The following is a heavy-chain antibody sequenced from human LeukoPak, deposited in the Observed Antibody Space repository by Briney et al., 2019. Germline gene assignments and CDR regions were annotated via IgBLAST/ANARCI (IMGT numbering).Heavy chain of an antibody. V-gene: IGHV4-34*01. D-gene: IGHD3-10*01. CDR1: GVSFSGYY. Sequence: SETLSLTCAVYGVSFSGYYWSWLRQPPGKGLEWIGEINHSGSTYYNPSLKSRVTISVDTSKNQFSLKLSSVTAADTAVYYCARISGYYGSGSPYWYFDLWGRGTLVTVSS. CDR3: ARISGYYGSGSPYWYFDL. J-gene: IGHJ2*01. CDR2: INHSGST.